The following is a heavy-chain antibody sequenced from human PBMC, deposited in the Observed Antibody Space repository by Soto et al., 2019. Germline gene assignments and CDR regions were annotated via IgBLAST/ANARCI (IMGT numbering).Heavy chain of an antibody. J-gene: IGHJ4*02. Sequence: PGGSLRLSSAASGFTFDDYAMHSVRQARGKGLEWVSGIGWYSGSLAYADSMKGRFTVSRDNAKNSLYLRMNSPIDADTALYYCAKAPGPKQLFPNYFAYWGQGMLVTVSS. CDR2: IGWYSGSL. CDR1: GFTFDDYA. CDR3: AKAPGPKQLFPNYFAY. V-gene: IGHV3-9*01. D-gene: IGHD6-13*01.